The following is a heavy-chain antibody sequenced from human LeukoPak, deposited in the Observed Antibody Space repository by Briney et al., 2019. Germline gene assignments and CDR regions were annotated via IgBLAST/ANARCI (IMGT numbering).Heavy chain of an antibody. CDR1: VHTFRSHC. J-gene: IGHJ6*02. CDR3: TRDLRSYYYVMDV. CDR2: IYRDTSNT. V-gene: IGHV3-74*01. Sequence: SGGSLRLSCAPSVHTFRSHCMHGARHARGRGVVCVSPIYRDTSNTSYAESVKGRFTISRDNAKNTLNLQMNSPRPEGKAVYCSTRDLRSYYYVMDVWGQGTTVTVSS.